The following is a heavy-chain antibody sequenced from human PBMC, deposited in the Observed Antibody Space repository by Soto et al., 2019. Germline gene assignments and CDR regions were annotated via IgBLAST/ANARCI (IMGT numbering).Heavy chain of an antibody. V-gene: IGHV4-31*03. CDR1: GGSISSGGYY. CDR2: IYYSGST. D-gene: IGHD5-12*01. Sequence: QVQLQESGPGLVKPSQTLSLTCTVSGGSISSGGYYWSWIRQHPGKGLEWIGSIYYSGSTYYNPTLKRRLTISVDTAKNQFSLKLSSVTAADTAVYYCAREGYSGYDFRGSYYYDYMDVWGKGTTVTVSS. CDR3: AREGYSGYDFRGSYYYDYMDV. J-gene: IGHJ6*03.